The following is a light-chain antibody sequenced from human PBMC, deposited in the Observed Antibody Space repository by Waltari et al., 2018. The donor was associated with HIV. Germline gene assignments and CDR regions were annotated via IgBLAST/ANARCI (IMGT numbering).Light chain of an antibody. Sequence: YVLTQPPSVSVAPGKTASLACGGDNIGSKRGHWYQQKPGQAPVLVVYYDSERPSGISERISGSNSGNTATLTISRVEAGDEADYYCQVWDTVTDQGVFGGGTKLTVL. CDR2: YDS. CDR3: QVWDTVTDQGV. V-gene: IGLV3-21*04. J-gene: IGLJ3*02. CDR1: NIGSKR.